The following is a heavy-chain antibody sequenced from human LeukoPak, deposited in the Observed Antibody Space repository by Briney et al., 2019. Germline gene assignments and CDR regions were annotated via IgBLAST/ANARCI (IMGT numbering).Heavy chain of an antibody. CDR2: INAGNGNA. CDR1: GYTFTSYA. J-gene: IGHJ6*02. V-gene: IGHV1-3*01. D-gene: IGHD3-9*01. Sequence: ASVKVSCTASGYTFTSYAMHWVRQAPGQRLEWMGWINAGNGNATYTQKFQDRVTFTRDTSASTAYMELSSLRSEDTAVYYCARIDTYYYYYGMDVWGQGTTVTVSS. CDR3: ARIDTYYYYYGMDV.